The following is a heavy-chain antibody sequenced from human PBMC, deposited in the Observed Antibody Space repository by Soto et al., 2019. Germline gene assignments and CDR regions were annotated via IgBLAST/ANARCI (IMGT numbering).Heavy chain of an antibody. Sequence: GESLKISCKGSGYSFTSYWISWVRQMPGKGLEWMGRIDPSDSYTNYSPSFQGHVTISADKSISTAYLQWSSLKASDTAMYYCARPCTNGVCYGAYYYGMDVWGQGTTVTVSS. CDR1: GYSFTSYW. V-gene: IGHV5-10-1*01. CDR3: ARPCTNGVCYGAYYYGMDV. J-gene: IGHJ6*02. D-gene: IGHD2-8*01. CDR2: IDPSDSYT.